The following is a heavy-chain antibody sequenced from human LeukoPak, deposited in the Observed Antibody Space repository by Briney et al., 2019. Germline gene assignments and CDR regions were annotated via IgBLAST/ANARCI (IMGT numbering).Heavy chain of an antibody. CDR1: GYTFTNFG. CDR3: ARGGVFCSSSTCPLNWLDP. Sequence: ASVKVSSKASGYTFTNFGITWVRQAPGQGLEWMGWISPYNGNTKYAQKVQGRVTTTTDTSTSTAYMELRSLRSDDTAVYYCARGGVFCSSSTCPLNWLDPWGQGTLVTVSS. J-gene: IGHJ5*02. CDR2: ISPYNGNT. D-gene: IGHD2-2*01. V-gene: IGHV1-18*01.